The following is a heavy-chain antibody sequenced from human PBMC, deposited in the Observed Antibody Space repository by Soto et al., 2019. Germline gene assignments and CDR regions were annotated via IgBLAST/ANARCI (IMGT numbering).Heavy chain of an antibody. V-gene: IGHV4-31*03. Sequence: QVQLQESGPGLVKPSQTLSLTCTVSGGSISSGGYYWSWIRQHPGKGLEWIGYIYYSGSTYYNPSLKSRVTLSVDTSKNQFSLKLSSVTAADTAVYYCARDRGYYYDSSGYHSDLYGYFDLWGRGTLVTVSS. J-gene: IGHJ2*01. CDR3: ARDRGYYYDSSGYHSDLYGYFDL. CDR1: GGSISSGGYY. D-gene: IGHD3-22*01. CDR2: IYYSGST.